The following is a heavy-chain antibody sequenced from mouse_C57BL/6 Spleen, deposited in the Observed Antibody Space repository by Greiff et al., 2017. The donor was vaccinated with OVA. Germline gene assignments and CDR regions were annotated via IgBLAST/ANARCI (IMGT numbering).Heavy chain of an antibody. J-gene: IGHJ2*01. CDR1: GFTFSDYG. V-gene: IGHV5-17*01. CDR3: ASGHFDY. Sequence: EVKLVESGGGLVKPGGSLKLSCAASGFTFSDYGMHWVRQAPEKGLEWVAYISSGSSTIYYADKVKGRFTISRDNTKNTLFLQMTSLRSEDTAMYDCASGHFDYWGQGTTLTVSS. CDR2: ISSGSSTI.